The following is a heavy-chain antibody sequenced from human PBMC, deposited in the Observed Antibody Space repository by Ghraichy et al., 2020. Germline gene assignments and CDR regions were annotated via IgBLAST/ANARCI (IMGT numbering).Heavy chain of an antibody. CDR1: GFTFSSYG. V-gene: IGHV3-33*01. Sequence: GGSLRLSCAASGFTFSSYGMHWVRQAPGKGLEWVAVIWYDGSNKYYADSVKGRFTISRDNSKNTLYLQMNSLRAEDTAVYYCARDLEFWSGSGYYYGMDVWGQGTTVTVSS. J-gene: IGHJ6*02. CDR3: ARDLEFWSGSGYYYGMDV. CDR2: IWYDGSNK. D-gene: IGHD3-3*01.